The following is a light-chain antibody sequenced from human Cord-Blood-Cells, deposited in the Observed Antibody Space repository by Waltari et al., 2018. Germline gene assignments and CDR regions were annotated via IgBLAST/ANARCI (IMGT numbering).Light chain of an antibody. CDR3: AAWDDSLSGWV. Sequence: QSVLTQPPSASGTPGQRVTISCSGSSSNIGSNYAYWYQQLPGTAPKLLIYRNIQRPSGFPDRFSGSKSGTSASLAISGLRSEDEADYYCAAWDDSLSGWVFGGGTKLTVL. CDR1: SSNIGSNY. J-gene: IGLJ3*02. CDR2: RNI. V-gene: IGLV1-47*01.